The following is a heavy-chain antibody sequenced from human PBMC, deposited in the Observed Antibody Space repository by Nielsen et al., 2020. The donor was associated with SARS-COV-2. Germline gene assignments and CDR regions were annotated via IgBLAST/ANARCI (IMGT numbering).Heavy chain of an antibody. CDR2: IGTAGDT. CDR3: ARGAFWSGYLNYYYGMDV. J-gene: IGHJ6*02. D-gene: IGHD3-3*01. V-gene: IGHV3-13*01. Sequence: GESLRLSCAASGFTFSSYDMHWVRQATGKGLEWVSAIGTAGDTYYPGSVKGRFTISRENAKNSLYLQMNSLRAGDTAVYYCARGAFWSGYLNYYYGMDVWGQGTTVTVSS. CDR1: GFTFSSYD.